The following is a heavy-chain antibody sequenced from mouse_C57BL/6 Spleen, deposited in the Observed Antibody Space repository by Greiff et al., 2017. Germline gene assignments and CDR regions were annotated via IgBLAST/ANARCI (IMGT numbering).Heavy chain of an antibody. V-gene: IGHV5-12*01. CDR1: GFTFSDYY. D-gene: IGHD2-5*01. CDR3: ARQGYSNYGSFAY. Sequence: DVMLVESGGGLVQPGGSLKLSCAASGFTFSDYYMYWVRQTPEKRLEWVAYISNGGGSTYYPDTVKGRFTISRDNAKNTLYLQMSRLKSEDTAMYYCARQGYSNYGSFAYWGQGTLVTVSA. J-gene: IGHJ3*01. CDR2: ISNGGGST.